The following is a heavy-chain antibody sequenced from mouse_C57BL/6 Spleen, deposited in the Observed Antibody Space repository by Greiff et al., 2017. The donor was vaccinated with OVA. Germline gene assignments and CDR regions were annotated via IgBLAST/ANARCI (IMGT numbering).Heavy chain of an antibody. D-gene: IGHD2-4*01. Sequence: QVQLQQPGPELVKPGASVKLSCKASGYTFPSYWMHWVKQRPGQGLEWIGNINPSNGGTTYNEKFKSQATMTVDKSSSTADMQLSSLTSEDSAVYYCASNFYYDYDGFAYWGQGTLVTVSA. J-gene: IGHJ3*01. V-gene: IGHV1-53*01. CDR1: GYTFPSYW. CDR2: INPSNGGT. CDR3: ASNFYYDYDGFAY.